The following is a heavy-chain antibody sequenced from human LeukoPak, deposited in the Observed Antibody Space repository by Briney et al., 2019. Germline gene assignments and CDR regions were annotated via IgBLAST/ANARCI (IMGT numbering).Heavy chain of an antibody. CDR2: IYYSGST. D-gene: IGHD3-10*01. Sequence: SETLSLTCTVSGGSISSYYWSWIWQPPGKGLEWIGYIYYSGSTNYNPSLKSRVTISVDTSKNQFSLKLSSVTAADTAVYYCARVMGNYYYYYDMDVWGQGTTVTVSS. CDR3: ARVMGNYYYYYDMDV. CDR1: GGSISSYY. V-gene: IGHV4-59*01. J-gene: IGHJ6*02.